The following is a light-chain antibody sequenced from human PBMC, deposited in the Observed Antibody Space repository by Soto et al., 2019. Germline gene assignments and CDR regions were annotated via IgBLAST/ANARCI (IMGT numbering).Light chain of an antibody. J-gene: IGKJ2*01. Sequence: DIQMTQSPSSLSASVGDRVTITCRASQTISRYLNWYQQKPGKAPKLLIYAASSLQSGVPSRFSRSRSGTDFTLTISSLQPEDFATYYCQQSYSTLGYTFGQGTKLEIK. CDR1: QTISRY. CDR2: AAS. CDR3: QQSYSTLGYT. V-gene: IGKV1-39*01.